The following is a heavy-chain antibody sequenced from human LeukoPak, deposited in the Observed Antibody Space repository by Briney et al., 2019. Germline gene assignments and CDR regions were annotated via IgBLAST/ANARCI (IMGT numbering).Heavy chain of an antibody. Sequence: GGSLRLSCAASGFTFDDYGMSWVRQAPGKGLEWVSGINWNGGSTGYADSVKGRFTISRDNAKNSLYLQMNSLRAEDTALYHCARRRYYDSSGDGAFDIWGQGTMVTVSS. CDR2: INWNGGST. V-gene: IGHV3-20*01. CDR1: GFTFDDYG. J-gene: IGHJ3*02. D-gene: IGHD3-22*01. CDR3: ARRRYYDSSGDGAFDI.